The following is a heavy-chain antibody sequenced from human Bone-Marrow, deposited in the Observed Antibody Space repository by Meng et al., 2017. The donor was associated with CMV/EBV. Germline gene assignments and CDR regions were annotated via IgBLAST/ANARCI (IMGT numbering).Heavy chain of an antibody. CDR2: IKSKTDGGTT. D-gene: IGHD1-26*01. CDR3: TTESRYTGSRVPDY. CDR1: GLSFSNAW. J-gene: IGHJ4*02. Sequence: GLSFSNAWMSWVRQAPGKGLEWVGRIKSKTDGGTTDSAAPVKGRFIISRDDSKNTLYLQMNSLRTEDTAVYYCTTESRYTGSRVPDYWGQGTLVTVSS. V-gene: IGHV3-15*01.